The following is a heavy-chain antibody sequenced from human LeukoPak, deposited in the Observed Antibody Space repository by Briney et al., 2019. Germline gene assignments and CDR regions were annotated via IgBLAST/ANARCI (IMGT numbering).Heavy chain of an antibody. Sequence: GGSLRLSCAASGFTVSSNYMSWVRQAPGKGLEWVSAISGSGGSTYYADSVKGRFTISRDNSKNTLYLQMNSLRAEDTAVYYCAKDAERIVGATAFDIWGQGTMVTVSS. CDR1: GFTVSSNY. J-gene: IGHJ3*02. CDR2: ISGSGGST. D-gene: IGHD1-26*01. V-gene: IGHV3-23*01. CDR3: AKDAERIVGATAFDI.